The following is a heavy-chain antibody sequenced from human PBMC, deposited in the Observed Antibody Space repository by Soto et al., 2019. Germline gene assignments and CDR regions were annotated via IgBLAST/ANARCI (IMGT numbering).Heavy chain of an antibody. J-gene: IGHJ6*02. CDR3: ARVNYGDYYYGMDV. V-gene: IGHV4-59*01. CDR2: ISYTGSA. CDR1: GGSINYSY. Sequence: SETLSLTCTVSGGSINYSYWTWIRQPPGKGLEWIGYISYTGSANYKASLKSRLTISVDTSKNQFSLKLSSVTAADTALYYCARVNYGDYYYGMDVWGQGTTVTVSS. D-gene: IGHD4-17*01.